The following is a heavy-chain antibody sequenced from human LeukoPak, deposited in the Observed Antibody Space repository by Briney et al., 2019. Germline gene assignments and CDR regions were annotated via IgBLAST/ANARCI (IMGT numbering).Heavy chain of an antibody. J-gene: IGHJ4*02. V-gene: IGHV3-30*02. Sequence: GGSLRLSCAASGFTFNNYGMHWVRQAPGKGLEWVAFIRYDGSNKYYADSVKGRFTISRDNSKNTLYLQMNSLRAEDTAVYYCAKAPRYSGYVFDYWGQGTLVTVSS. CDR2: IRYDGSNK. CDR1: GFTFNNYG. CDR3: AKAPRYSGYVFDY. D-gene: IGHD5-12*01.